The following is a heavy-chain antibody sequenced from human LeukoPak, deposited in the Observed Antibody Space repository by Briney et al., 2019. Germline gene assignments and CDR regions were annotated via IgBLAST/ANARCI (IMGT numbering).Heavy chain of an antibody. CDR2: IFPRDSDT. V-gene: IGHV5-51*01. D-gene: IGHD6-19*01. CDR1: GYSFTTSW. J-gene: IGHJ4*02. CDR3: AKVRGSGGFVIDY. Sequence: KVGESLKISCKDSGYSFTTSWIGWVRQMPGKGLEWMGIIFPRDSDTRYSPSFQGQVTMSADKSISTAYLQWSSLKASDTAMYYCAKVRGSGGFVIDYWGQGTVVTVSS.